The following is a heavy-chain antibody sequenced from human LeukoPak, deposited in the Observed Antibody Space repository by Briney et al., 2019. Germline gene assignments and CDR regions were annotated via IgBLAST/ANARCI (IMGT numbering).Heavy chain of an antibody. V-gene: IGHV3-23*01. D-gene: IGHD1-26*01. CDR2: ISGSGGST. CDR1: GFTFSSYA. Sequence: GGSLRFSCAASGFTFSSYAMSWVRQAPGKGLEWVSAISGSGGSTYYADSVKGRFTISRDNSKNTLYLQMNSLRAEDTAVYYCAKDREPSTRGATMDYFDYWGQGTLVTVSS. CDR3: AKDREPSTRGATMDYFDY. J-gene: IGHJ4*02.